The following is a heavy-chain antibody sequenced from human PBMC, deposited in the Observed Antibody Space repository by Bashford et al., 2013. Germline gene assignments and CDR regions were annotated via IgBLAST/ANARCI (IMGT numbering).Heavy chain of an antibody. J-gene: IGHJ1*01. CDR3: ARLVDSSSSQSQ. CDR1: GYSFTRYW. Sequence: GESLKISCKGSGYSFTRYWIAWVRQMPGKGLEWMGIIYPGDSDTRYSPSFQGQVTISADKSITTAYLQWSSLKASDTAIYYCARLVDSSSSQSQWGQGTLVTVSS. CDR2: IYPGDSDT. V-gene: IGHV5-51*01. D-gene: IGHD6-6*01.